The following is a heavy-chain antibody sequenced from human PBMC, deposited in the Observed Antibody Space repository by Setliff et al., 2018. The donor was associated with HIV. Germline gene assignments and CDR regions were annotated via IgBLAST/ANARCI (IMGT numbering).Heavy chain of an antibody. Sequence: ASVKVSCKASGYLFTGYYMHWVRQAPGQGLEWMGWLNPNSHNTGYAQKLQGRVTMTTDTSTSTAYTELRSLRSDDTAVYYCARGPPIVVVPAALLTFDYWGQGTLVTVSS. CDR2: LNPNSHNT. D-gene: IGHD2-2*01. J-gene: IGHJ4*02. V-gene: IGHV1-8*02. CDR1: GYLFTGYY. CDR3: ARGPPIVVVPAALLTFDY.